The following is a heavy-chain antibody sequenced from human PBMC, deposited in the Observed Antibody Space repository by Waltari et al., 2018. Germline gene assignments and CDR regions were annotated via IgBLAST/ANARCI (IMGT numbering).Heavy chain of an antibody. CDR2: TRNKANRYTT. CDR3: ARGGGYQVLYGDDAFDI. Sequence: EVQLVESGGGLVQPGGSLRLSCAASGFTFSDHYMDWVRQAPGKGLEWVGRTRNKANRYTTEYAASVKGRCTISRDESMSSLYLQMNGLKPEDTAVYYCARGGGYQVLYGDDAFDIWGQGTMVTVST. D-gene: IGHD2-2*02. V-gene: IGHV3-72*01. J-gene: IGHJ3*02. CDR1: GFTFSDHY.